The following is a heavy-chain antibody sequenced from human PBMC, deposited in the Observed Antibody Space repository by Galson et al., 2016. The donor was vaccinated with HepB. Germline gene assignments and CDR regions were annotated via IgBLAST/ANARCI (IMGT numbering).Heavy chain of an antibody. D-gene: IGHD6-13*01. J-gene: IGHJ5*02. CDR3: ARGLAAGNSRRSDP. CDR2: VNAGNGNT. Sequence: SCKASGYTFTSYTLHWVRQAPGQRLEWMGCVNAGNGNTLYSQKLQGRLTMTRDTSANTAYMDPSSLTSEDTAIYYCARGLAAGNSRRSDPWGQGTLVTVSS. CDR1: GYTFTSYT. V-gene: IGHV1-3*01.